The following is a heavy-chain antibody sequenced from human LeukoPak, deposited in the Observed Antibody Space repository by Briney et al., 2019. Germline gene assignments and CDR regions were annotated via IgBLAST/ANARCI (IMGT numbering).Heavy chain of an antibody. Sequence: ASVKVSCKASGYTFTSYDINWVRQATGQGLEWMGWMNPNSGNTGCAQKFQGRVTMTRNTSISTAYMELSSLRSEDTAVYYCARVPGYYRAIDYWGQGTLVTVSS. CDR1: GYTFTSYD. CDR2: MNPNSGNT. CDR3: ARVPGYYRAIDY. V-gene: IGHV1-8*01. D-gene: IGHD3-3*01. J-gene: IGHJ4*02.